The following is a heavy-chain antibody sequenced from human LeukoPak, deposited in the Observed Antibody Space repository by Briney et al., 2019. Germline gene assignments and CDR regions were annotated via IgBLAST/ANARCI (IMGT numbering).Heavy chain of an antibody. Sequence: GESLKISCKGSGYSFSSYWIGWVRQTPGKGLEWMGIIYPGDSGTRNSPSFEGQVTMSLDKSINTAYLQWNSLKASDTAMYFCVRQDCDSTGYFDSWGQGTLVTVSS. CDR1: GYSFSSYW. V-gene: IGHV5-51*01. CDR3: VRQDCDSTGYFDS. CDR2: IYPGDSGT. J-gene: IGHJ5*01. D-gene: IGHD3-22*01.